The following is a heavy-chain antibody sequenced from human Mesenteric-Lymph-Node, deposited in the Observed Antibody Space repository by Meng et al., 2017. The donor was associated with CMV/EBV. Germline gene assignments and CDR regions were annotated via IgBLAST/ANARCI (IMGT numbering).Heavy chain of an antibody. CDR2: ISCIGST. CDR1: GVSVSSDNYY. Sequence: SGVSVSSDNYYWNWIRQPPGEGLECIGYISCIGSTTYNPSLKNRVTISLDTSKNQFSLNLRSVTTADTAVYYCARAGIPQTSGYFDLWGQGTMVTVSS. CDR3: ARAGIPQTSGYFDL. D-gene: IGHD1-1*01. J-gene: IGHJ3*01. V-gene: IGHV4-61*01.